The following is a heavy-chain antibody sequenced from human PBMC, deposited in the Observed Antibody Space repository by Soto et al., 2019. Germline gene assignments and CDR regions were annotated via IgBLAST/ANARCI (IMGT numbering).Heavy chain of an antibody. D-gene: IGHD2-15*01. CDR3: ARASGVLSGVNLGYSLYGRDR. Sequence: SENLSCKAPGGTFSSYAISWVRQAPGQGLEWMGGTIPIFGTANYAQKFQGRVTITADESTSTAYMELSSLRSEDTALDFCARASGVLSGVNLGYSLYGRDRGG. V-gene: IGHV1-69*01. J-gene: IGHJ6*02. CDR2: TIPIFGTA. CDR1: GGTFSSYA.